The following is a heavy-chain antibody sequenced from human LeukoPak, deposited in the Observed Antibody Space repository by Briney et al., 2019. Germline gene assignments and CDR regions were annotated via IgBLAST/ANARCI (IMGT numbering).Heavy chain of an antibody. D-gene: IGHD3-10*01. CDR1: GGSISSGGYY. CDR3: ARDYVVTSTKNEKYYYGSGSYYNLKYYYYYGMDV. CDR2: TYYSGST. Sequence: SETLSLTCTVSGGSISSGGYYWSWIRQHPGKGLEWIGYTYYSGSTYYNPSLKSRVTISVDTSKNQFSLKLSSVTAADTAVYYCARDYVVTSTKNEKYYYGSGSYYNLKYYYYYGMDVWGQGTTVTVSS. J-gene: IGHJ6*02. V-gene: IGHV4-31*03.